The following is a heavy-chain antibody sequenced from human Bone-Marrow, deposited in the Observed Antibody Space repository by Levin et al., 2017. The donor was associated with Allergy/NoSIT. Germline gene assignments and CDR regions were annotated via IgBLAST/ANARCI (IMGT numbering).Heavy chain of an antibody. V-gene: IGHV3-30-3*01. CDR1: GFTFSSYA. J-gene: IGHJ3*02. CDR3: AREGSSGPLDAFDI. D-gene: IGHD6-19*01. Sequence: PGGSLRLSCAASGFTFSSYAMHWVRQAPGKGLEWVAVISYDGSNKYYADSVKGRFTISRDNSKNTLYLQMNSLRAEDTAVYYCAREGSSGPLDAFDIWGQGTMVTVSS. CDR2: ISYDGSNK.